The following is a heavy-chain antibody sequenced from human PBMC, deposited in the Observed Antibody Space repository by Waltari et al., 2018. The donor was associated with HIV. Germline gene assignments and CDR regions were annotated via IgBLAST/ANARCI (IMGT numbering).Heavy chain of an antibody. Sequence: QARLVQSGAEVKKPGASVKVSCKTSGYTFPIYGISWVGPAPGKGLQGMGWISPYNGNTYNAQNPKGRVTWTTDSSRTAYMEWRSLRSDDTAVYFWAREGYYYGSGTYAPPRYYGMDVWGQGTTVTVSS. V-gene: IGHV1-18*01. CDR3: AREGYYYGSGTYAPPRYYGMDV. CDR2: ISPYNGNT. J-gene: IGHJ6*02. D-gene: IGHD3-10*01. CDR1: GYTFPIYG.